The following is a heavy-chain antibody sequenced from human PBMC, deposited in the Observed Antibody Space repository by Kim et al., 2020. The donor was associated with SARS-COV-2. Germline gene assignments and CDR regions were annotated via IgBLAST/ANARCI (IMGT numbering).Heavy chain of an antibody. Sequence: GGSLRLSCAASGFTFSSYAMHWVRQAPGKGLEWVAVISYDGSNKYYADSVKGRFTISRDNSKNTLYLQMNSLRAEDTAVYYCASINSITMVRGVIPTYYYYGMDVWGQGTTVTVSS. D-gene: IGHD3-10*01. V-gene: IGHV3-30*04. CDR3: ASINSITMVRGVIPTYYYYGMDV. CDR1: GFTFSSYA. CDR2: ISYDGSNK. J-gene: IGHJ6*02.